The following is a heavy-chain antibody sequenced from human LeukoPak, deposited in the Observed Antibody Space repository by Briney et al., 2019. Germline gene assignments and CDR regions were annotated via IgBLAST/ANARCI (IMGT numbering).Heavy chain of an antibody. Sequence: PSETLSLTCAVYGGSFSGYYWSWIRQPPGKGLEWIGEINHSGSTNYNPSLKSRVTISVDTSKNQFSLKLSSVAAADTAVYYCARIYDYYYYMDVWGKGTAVTVSS. J-gene: IGHJ6*03. D-gene: IGHD2/OR15-2a*01. CDR2: INHSGST. CDR1: GGSFSGYY. V-gene: IGHV4-34*01. CDR3: ARIYDYYYYMDV.